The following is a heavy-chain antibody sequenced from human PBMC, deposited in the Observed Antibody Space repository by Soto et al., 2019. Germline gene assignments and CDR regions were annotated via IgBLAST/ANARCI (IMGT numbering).Heavy chain of an antibody. CDR2: ISGGGDTT. CDR1: GFTFNNYA. D-gene: IGHD3-10*01. CDR3: AKGRGGSGSLTPRVDF. J-gene: IGHJ4*02. Sequence: EVQLLESGGGLVQPGGSLRLSCAASGFTFNNYAMSWVRQAPGKGLEWVSAISGGGDTTSYADSVKGRFTVSRDGSKNTLYRQMNSRRAEDPAVYYCAKGRGGSGSLTPRVDFWGQGTLVTVSS. V-gene: IGHV3-23*01.